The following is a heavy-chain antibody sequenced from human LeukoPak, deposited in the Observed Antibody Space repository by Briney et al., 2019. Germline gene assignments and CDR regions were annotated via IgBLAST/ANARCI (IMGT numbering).Heavy chain of an antibody. V-gene: IGHV4-59*08. CDR2: SYYSGST. CDR3: VRLSHPDGSSWFWDY. D-gene: IGHD6-13*01. J-gene: IGHJ4*02. Sequence: PSETLSLTCTVSGGSISNYYWSWIRQPPGKGLEWIGYSYYSGSTNYNPSLKSRVTISVDTSKNQFSLKLSSVTAADTAVYYCVRLSHPDGSSWFWDYWGQGTLVTVSS. CDR1: GGSISNYY.